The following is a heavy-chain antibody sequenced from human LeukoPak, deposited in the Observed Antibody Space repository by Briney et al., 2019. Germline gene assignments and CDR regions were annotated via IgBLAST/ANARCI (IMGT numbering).Heavy chain of an antibody. Sequence: GASVKVSCKASGYTFTSYDINWVRQATGQGLEWMGWMNPNSGNTGYAQKFQGRVTMTRNTSISTAYMELSSLRSEDTAVYYCARGRTLRGITIFGVVTRNYYYYGMDVWGQGTTVTVSS. J-gene: IGHJ6*02. V-gene: IGHV1-8*01. CDR2: MNPNSGNT. D-gene: IGHD3-3*01. CDR3: ARGRTLRGITIFGVVTRNYYYYGMDV. CDR1: GYTFTSYD.